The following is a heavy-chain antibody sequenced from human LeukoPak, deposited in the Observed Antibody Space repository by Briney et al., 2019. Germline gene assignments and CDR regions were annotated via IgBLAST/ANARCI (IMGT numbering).Heavy chain of an antibody. CDR1: GFTFSSYA. V-gene: IGHV3-64*01. CDR3: AKEAGGYYYFYGMDV. Sequence: GGSLRLSCAASGFTFSSYAMHWVRQAPGKGLEYVSAISSNGGSTYYANSVKGRFTISRDNSKNTLYLQMNSLRDEDTAVYYCAKEAGGYYYFYGMDVWGQGTTVTVSS. D-gene: IGHD2-15*01. J-gene: IGHJ6*02. CDR2: ISSNGGST.